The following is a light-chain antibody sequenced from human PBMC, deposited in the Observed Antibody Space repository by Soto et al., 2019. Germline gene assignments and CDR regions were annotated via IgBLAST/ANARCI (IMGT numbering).Light chain of an antibody. J-gene: IGKJ1*01. Sequence: EIVLTQSPGTLSLSPGERATLSCRASQSVGSKYLAWYQQKPGQTPRLLIYDASNRATGIPARFSGSGSGTDFTLTISCLQSEDFATYYCQQYYSYPRTFGQGTKVDIK. CDR1: QSVGSKY. V-gene: IGKV3-20*01. CDR3: QQYYSYPRT. CDR2: DAS.